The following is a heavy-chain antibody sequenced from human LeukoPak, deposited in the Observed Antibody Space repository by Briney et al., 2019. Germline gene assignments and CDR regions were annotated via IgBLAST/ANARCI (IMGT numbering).Heavy chain of an antibody. J-gene: IGHJ6*02. CDR1: GYTFTGYY. V-gene: IGHV1-2*02. CDR3: AKDYYSGSRRGSGALDV. D-gene: IGHD3-10*01. CDR2: INPASGGT. Sequence: ASVKVSCKASGYTFTGYYLHWVRQAPGQRLEWMGWINPASGGTNYAQKFQGRVTMTRETSISTAYMELSSLTSDDTAVYYCAKDYYSGSRRGSGALDVWGQGTTVTVSS.